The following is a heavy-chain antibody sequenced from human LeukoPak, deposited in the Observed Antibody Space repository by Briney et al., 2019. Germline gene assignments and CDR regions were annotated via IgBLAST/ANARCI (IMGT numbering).Heavy chain of an antibody. V-gene: IGHV3-53*01. D-gene: IGHD3-3*01. CDR1: GFTVSSNY. CDR2: IYSGGST. Sequence: PGGSLRLSCAASGFTVSSNYMSWIRQAPGKGLEWVSVIYSGGSTYYADSVKGRFTISRDNSKNTLYLQMNSLRAEDTAEYYCARGPAYDFWSGPSDYWGQGTLVTVSS. CDR3: ARGPAYDFWSGPSDY. J-gene: IGHJ4*02.